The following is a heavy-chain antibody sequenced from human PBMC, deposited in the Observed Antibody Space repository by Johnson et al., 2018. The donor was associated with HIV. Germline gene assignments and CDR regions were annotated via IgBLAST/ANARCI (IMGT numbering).Heavy chain of an antibody. Sequence: VQLVESGGGLVQPGGSLTLSCAASGFTFSSYTMNWVRQTPGKGLEWVSGISGSSVTTYYAASVKGRFTISRDNSKNTLYLQMNSLRAEDTAVYYCARGIGSSWPLDAFDIWGQGTMVTVSS. J-gene: IGHJ3*02. CDR2: ISGSSVTT. CDR3: ARGIGSSWPLDAFDI. D-gene: IGHD6-13*01. CDR1: GFTFSSYT. V-gene: IGHV3-23*04.